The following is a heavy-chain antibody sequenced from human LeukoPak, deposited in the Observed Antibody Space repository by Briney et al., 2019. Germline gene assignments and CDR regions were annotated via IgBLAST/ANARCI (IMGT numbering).Heavy chain of an antibody. J-gene: IGHJ4*02. D-gene: IGHD4-23*01. CDR2: IYYSGST. Sequence: SETLSLTCTVSGGSISSYYGSWIRQPPGKGLEWIGYIYYSGSTNYNPSLKSRVTISVDTSKNQFSLKLSSVTAADTAVYYCARVRTAVTPYFDYWGQGTLVTVSS. CDR1: GGSISSYY. CDR3: ARVRTAVTPYFDY. V-gene: IGHV4-59*01.